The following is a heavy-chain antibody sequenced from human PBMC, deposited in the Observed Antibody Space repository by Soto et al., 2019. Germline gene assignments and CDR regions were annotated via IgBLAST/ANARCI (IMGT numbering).Heavy chain of an antibody. CDR1: GGSFSGYY. CDR3: ARVKDEDANWFDP. D-gene: IGHD2-15*01. Sequence: SETLSLTCAVYGGSFSGYYWSWIRQPPGKGLEWIGYIYYSGSTNYNPSLKSRVTISVDTSKNQFSLKLSSVTAADTAVYYCARVKDEDANWFDPWGQGTLVTVSS. V-gene: IGHV4-59*01. CDR2: IYYSGST. J-gene: IGHJ5*02.